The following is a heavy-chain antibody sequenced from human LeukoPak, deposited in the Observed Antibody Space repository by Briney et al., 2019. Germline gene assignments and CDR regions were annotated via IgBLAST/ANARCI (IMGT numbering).Heavy chain of an antibody. CDR3: ASARTSSRSWFTFDY. Sequence: SETLSLTCAVYGESFSGYYWSWIRQPPGKGLEWIGEINHSGSTNYNPSLKSRVTISVDTSKNQFSLKLSSVTAADTAVYYCASARTSSRSWFTFDYWGQGILVTVSS. V-gene: IGHV4-34*01. CDR1: GESFSGYY. CDR2: INHSGST. J-gene: IGHJ4*02. D-gene: IGHD6-13*01.